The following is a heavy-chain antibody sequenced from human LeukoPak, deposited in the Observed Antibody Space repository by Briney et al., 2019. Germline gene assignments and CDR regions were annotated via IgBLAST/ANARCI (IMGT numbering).Heavy chain of an antibody. CDR1: GGSFSGYY. Sequence: SETLSLTCAVYGGSFSGYYWSWIRQPAGKGLEWIGRIYTSGSTNYNPSLKSRVTMSVDTSKNQFSLKLSSVTAADTAVYYCARDTGGYWSFDYWGQGTLVTVSS. V-gene: IGHV4-4*07. CDR2: IYTSGST. J-gene: IGHJ4*02. CDR3: ARDTGGYWSFDY. D-gene: IGHD3-10*01.